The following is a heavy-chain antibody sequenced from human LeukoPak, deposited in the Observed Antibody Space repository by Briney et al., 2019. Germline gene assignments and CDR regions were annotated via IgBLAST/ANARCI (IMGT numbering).Heavy chain of an antibody. J-gene: IGHJ5*02. CDR3: ARRWNGQQLVDWFDP. Sequence: GGSLRLSCTASGFIFSTYWMTWVRQAPGKGLEWVANIKHDGSEKYYVDSVKGRFTISRDNAKNSLYLQMNTLRAEDTAVYYCARRWNGQQLVDWFDPWGQGTLVTVSS. CDR2: IKHDGSEK. CDR1: GFIFSTYW. V-gene: IGHV3-7*01. D-gene: IGHD6-13*01.